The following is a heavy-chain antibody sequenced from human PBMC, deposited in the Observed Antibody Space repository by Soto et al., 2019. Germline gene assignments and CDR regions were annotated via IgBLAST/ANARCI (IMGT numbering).Heavy chain of an antibody. V-gene: IGHV3-23*01. CDR1: GFPFNSYA. J-gene: IGHJ4*02. Sequence: PGGSLRLSCAASGFPFNSYAMSWVRQAPGKGLEWVSAISGSGGSTYYADSVKGRFTISRDNSKNTLYLQMNSLRAEDTAVYYCAKAATPRPYLDYWGQGTLVTVSS. CDR2: ISGSGGST. CDR3: AKAATPRPYLDY.